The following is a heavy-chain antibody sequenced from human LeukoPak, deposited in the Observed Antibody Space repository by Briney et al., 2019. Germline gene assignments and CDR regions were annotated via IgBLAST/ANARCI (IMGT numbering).Heavy chain of an antibody. CDR2: ISPRGQTS. CDR1: GFTFSDYH. D-gene: IGHD2-2*02. Sequence: GGSLRLSCTASGFTFSDYHMTWVRQAPGKGLEWVSKISPRGQTSFYSHSVEGRSTISRDNANKSLSLQLHNVRADDTAVYYCASGGYTGYMDVWGEGTTVIVSS. V-gene: IGHV3-11*01. CDR3: ASGGYTGYMDV. J-gene: IGHJ6*03.